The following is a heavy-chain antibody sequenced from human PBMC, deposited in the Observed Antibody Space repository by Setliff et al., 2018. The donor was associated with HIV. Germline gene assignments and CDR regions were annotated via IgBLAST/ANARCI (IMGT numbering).Heavy chain of an antibody. J-gene: IGHJ6*03. CDR2: IIPIFGTA. Sequence: ASVKVSCKASGGTFSSYAISWVRQAPGQGLEWMGGIIPIFGTANYAQKFQGRVTITADESTSTAYMELSSLRSEDTAVYYCARSPGYSSGWTPGYYYYMAVWGKGTTVTVSS. V-gene: IGHV1-69*13. CDR3: ARSPGYSSGWTPGYYYYMAV. D-gene: IGHD6-19*01. CDR1: GGTFSSYA.